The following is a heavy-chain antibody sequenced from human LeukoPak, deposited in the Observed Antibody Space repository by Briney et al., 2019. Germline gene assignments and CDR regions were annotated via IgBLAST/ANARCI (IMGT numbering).Heavy chain of an antibody. Sequence: GASVKVSCKVYGYTFTDYYLHWVRQAPGQGLEWMGWINPKSGGTNYAQKFQGRVTMTRDTSISTAYMELSRLRSDDTAVYYCARGLDDYGNLYYYMDVWAKGTTVTISS. J-gene: IGHJ6*03. CDR3: ARGLDDYGNLYYYMDV. V-gene: IGHV1-2*02. CDR2: INPKSGGT. D-gene: IGHD4-11*01. CDR1: GYTFTDYY.